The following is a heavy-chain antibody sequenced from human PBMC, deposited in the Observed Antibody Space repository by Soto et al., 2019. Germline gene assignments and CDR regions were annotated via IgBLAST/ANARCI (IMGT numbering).Heavy chain of an antibody. Sequence: PSQTLSLTCTVSGGSVSSGSYYWSWIRQPPGKGLEWIGYIYYSGSTNYNPSLKSRVTISVDTSKNQFSLKLSSVTAADTAVYYCARGPGATSIAAAGDLDYWGQGTLVTVSS. CDR2: IYYSGST. J-gene: IGHJ4*02. CDR3: ARGPGATSIAAAGDLDY. V-gene: IGHV4-61*01. CDR1: GGSVSSGSYY. D-gene: IGHD6-13*01.